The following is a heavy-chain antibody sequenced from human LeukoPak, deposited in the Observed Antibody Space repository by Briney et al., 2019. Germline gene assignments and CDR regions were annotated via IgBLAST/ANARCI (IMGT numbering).Heavy chain of an antibody. J-gene: IGHJ4*02. D-gene: IGHD3-22*01. CDR1: GYTFTDYY. CDR3: ATVREGNYYDSNRYWPTLDY. Sequence: ASVKVSCKVSGYTFTDYYMHWVQQAPEKGLEWMGLVDPEDGETIYAEKFQGRVTITADTSTDTAYMELSSLRSEDTAVYYCATVREGNYYDSNRYWPTLDYWGQGTLVTVSS. V-gene: IGHV1-69-2*01. CDR2: VDPEDGET.